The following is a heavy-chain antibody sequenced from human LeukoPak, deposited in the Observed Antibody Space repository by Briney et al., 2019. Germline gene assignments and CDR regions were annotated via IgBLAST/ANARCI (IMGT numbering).Heavy chain of an antibody. CDR1: GGSISSSSYY. Sequence: PSETLSLTCTVSGGSISSSSYYWSWIRQPAGKGLEYIGRIYSSGNTNYNPTLKSRVTMSVDTAKNQFSLNMTSVTAADTAVYYCARDRGYSYGPTFDYWGQGTLVTVSS. CDR3: ARDRGYSYGPTFDY. D-gene: IGHD5-18*01. V-gene: IGHV4-61*02. CDR2: IYSSGNT. J-gene: IGHJ4*02.